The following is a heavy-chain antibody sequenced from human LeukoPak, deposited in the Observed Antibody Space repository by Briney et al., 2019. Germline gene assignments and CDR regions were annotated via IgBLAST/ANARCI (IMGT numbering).Heavy chain of an antibody. J-gene: IGHJ4*02. Sequence: GGSLRLSCAASGFTFSSYSMNWVRQAPGKGLEWVSYISSSSSTIYYADSVKGRFTISRDSAKNSLYLQMNSLRAEDTAVYYCARGSGSYYYIFDYWGQGTLVTVSS. CDR3: ARGSGSYYYIFDY. V-gene: IGHV3-48*04. CDR2: ISSSSSTI. D-gene: IGHD3-10*01. CDR1: GFTFSSYS.